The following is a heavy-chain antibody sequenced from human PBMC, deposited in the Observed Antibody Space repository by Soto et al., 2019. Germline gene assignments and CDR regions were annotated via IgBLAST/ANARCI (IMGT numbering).Heavy chain of an antibody. CDR1: GYTFPSYW. J-gene: IGHJ4*02. CDR3: ARVLYNYWDKSPFGL. Sequence: GESLKISCKGSGYTFPSYWIGWVRQMPGKGLEWMGIIYPGDSDARYSPSFQGQVTISVDKSISTAYLQWSSLKASDTAMYYCARVLYNYWDKSPFGLWGQGTLVTVSS. V-gene: IGHV5-51*01. CDR2: IYPGDSDA. D-gene: IGHD5-12*01.